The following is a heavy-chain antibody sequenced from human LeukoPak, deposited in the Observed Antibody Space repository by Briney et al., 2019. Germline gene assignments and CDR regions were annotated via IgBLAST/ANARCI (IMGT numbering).Heavy chain of an antibody. CDR3: ATNIAVAGNWFDP. Sequence: GGSLRLSCAASEFTFSSYSMNWVRQAPGKGLEWVSSISSSSSYIYYADSVKGRFTISRDNAKNSLYLQMNSLRAEDTAVYYCATNIAVAGNWFDPWGQGTLVTVSS. CDR2: ISSSSSYI. J-gene: IGHJ5*02. V-gene: IGHV3-21*01. CDR1: EFTFSSYS. D-gene: IGHD6-19*01.